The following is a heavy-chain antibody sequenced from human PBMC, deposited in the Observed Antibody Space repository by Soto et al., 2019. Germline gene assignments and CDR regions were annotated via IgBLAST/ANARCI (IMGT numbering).Heavy chain of an antibody. CDR1: GYSFTIYW. CDR2: IYPGDSDT. Sequence: PGESLKISCKGSGYSFTIYWIGWVRQMPGKGLEWMGIIYPGDSDTRYSPSFQGQVTISADKSISTAYLQWSSLKASDTAMYYCARHRPYCSSTSCYVHGMDVWGQGTTVTVSS. J-gene: IGHJ6*02. CDR3: ARHRPYCSSTSCYVHGMDV. V-gene: IGHV5-51*01. D-gene: IGHD2-2*01.